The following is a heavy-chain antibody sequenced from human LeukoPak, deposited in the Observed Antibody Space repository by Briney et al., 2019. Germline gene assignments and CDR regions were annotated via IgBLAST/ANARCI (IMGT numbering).Heavy chain of an antibody. CDR1: GFTFSSYT. CDR3: ARVGTRAD. CDR2: ISSSSNYI. Sequence: GGSLRLSCAASGFTFSSYTMNWVRQAPGKGLEWVSSISSSSNYIHYADSLKGRFTISRDNANNSLYPQMNSLRAEDTAVYYCARVGTRADWGQGTLVTVSS. V-gene: IGHV3-21*01. D-gene: IGHD1-1*01. J-gene: IGHJ4*02.